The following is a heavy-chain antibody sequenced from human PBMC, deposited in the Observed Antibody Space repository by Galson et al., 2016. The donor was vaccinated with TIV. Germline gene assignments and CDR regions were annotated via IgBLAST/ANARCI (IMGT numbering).Heavy chain of an antibody. V-gene: IGHV3-9*01. J-gene: IGHJ6*02. CDR1: GFTFDEYA. Sequence: SLRLSCAASGFTFDEYAMHWVRQASGKGLEWVAIMSSGGSLNYADFVRGRFTVSRDTSKNTLYLQMNSLRTDDTAIYYCTRERRFCGNNCYLSYYYGMDVWGQGTTVTVSS. CDR3: TRERRFCGNNCYLSYYYGMDV. D-gene: IGHD2-21*01. CDR2: MSSGGSL.